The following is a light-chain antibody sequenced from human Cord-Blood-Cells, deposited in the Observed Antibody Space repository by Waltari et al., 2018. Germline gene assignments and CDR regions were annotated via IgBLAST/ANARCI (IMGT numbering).Light chain of an antibody. CDR1: SSNIGAGYD. J-gene: IGLJ2*01. Sequence: QSVLTQPPSVSGAPGQRVTIPCTGRSSNIGAGYDVHWYQQLPVTAPKLLIYGNSNRPSGVPDRFSGSKSGTSASLAITGLQAEDEADYYCQAYDSSLSGWVFGGGTKLTVL. V-gene: IGLV1-40*01. CDR2: GNS. CDR3: QAYDSSLSGWV.